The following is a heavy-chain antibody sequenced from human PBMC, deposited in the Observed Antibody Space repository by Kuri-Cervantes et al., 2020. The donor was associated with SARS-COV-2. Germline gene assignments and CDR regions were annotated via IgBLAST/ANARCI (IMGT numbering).Heavy chain of an antibody. CDR1: GYTLTELS. V-gene: IGHV1-24*01. D-gene: IGHD6-13*01. J-gene: IGHJ6*02. CDR2: FDPEDGET. CDR3: ATAFPIAAAGTDYYYYGMGV. Sequence: ASVKVSCKVSGYTLTELSMHWVRQAPGKGLEWMGGFDPEDGETIYAQKFQGRVTMTEDTSTDTAYMELSSLRSEDTAVYYCATAFPIAAAGTDYYYYGMGVWGQGTTVTVSS.